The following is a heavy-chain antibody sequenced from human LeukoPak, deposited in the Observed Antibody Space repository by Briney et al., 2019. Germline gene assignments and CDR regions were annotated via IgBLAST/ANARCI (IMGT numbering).Heavy chain of an antibody. CDR3: AKHRGQYFDY. D-gene: IGHD5-12*01. CDR1: GFTFSSYA. CDR2: ISDRGSST. Sequence: PGGSLRLSCAASGFTFSSYAMSWVRQAPGEGLEWVSAISDRGSSTYYADSVKGRFTISRDNSKNTLYLQMNSLRAEDTALYYCAKHRGQYFDYWGQGTLVTVSS. V-gene: IGHV3-23*01. J-gene: IGHJ4*02.